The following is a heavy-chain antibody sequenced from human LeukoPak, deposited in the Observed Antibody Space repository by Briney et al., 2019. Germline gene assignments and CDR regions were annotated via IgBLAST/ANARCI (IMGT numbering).Heavy chain of an antibody. V-gene: IGHV3-73*01. J-gene: IGHJ4*02. Sequence: PGGSLRLSCAPSGLTFSGSAMHWVRPASGKGLEWVGRIRSKANSYATAYAAAVKGRFTISRDDSKNTAYLQTNSLKTEDTAVFFCTRTGYRRGLYIDYWGPGTLGTVS. D-gene: IGHD6-13*01. CDR2: IRSKANSYAT. CDR3: TRTGYRRGLYIDY. CDR1: GLTFSGSA.